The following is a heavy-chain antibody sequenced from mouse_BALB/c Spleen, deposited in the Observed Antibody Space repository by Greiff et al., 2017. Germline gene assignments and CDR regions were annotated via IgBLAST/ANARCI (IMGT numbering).Heavy chain of an antibody. CDR2: INPSSGYT. J-gene: IGHJ4*01. V-gene: IGHV1-4*01. Sequence: QVQLQQSGAELARPGASVKMSCKASGYTFTSYTMHWVNQRPGQGLEWIGYINPSSGYTNYNQKFKDKATLTADKSSSTAYMQLSSLTSEDSAVYYCARAGVWYGDYWGQGTSVTVSS. D-gene: IGHD2-10*02. CDR3: ARAGVWYGDY. CDR1: GYTFTSYT.